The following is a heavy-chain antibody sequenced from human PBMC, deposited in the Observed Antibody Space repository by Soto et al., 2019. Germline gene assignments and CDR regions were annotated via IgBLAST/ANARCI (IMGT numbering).Heavy chain of an antibody. V-gene: IGHV3-30*18. J-gene: IGHJ2*01. Sequence: QVQLVESGGGVVQPGRSLTLSCVASGFTFSSYGMTWVRQAPGKGLEWVAIIQYDGLNHLYADSVQGRFTISRDNSRNTMYLQMNRVTTDDTDVYFGEKEVTTFPSYWFFDLWGRGTLVTVSS. D-gene: IGHD5-18*01. CDR2: IQYDGLNH. CDR1: GFTFSSYG. CDR3: EKEVTTFPSYWFFDL.